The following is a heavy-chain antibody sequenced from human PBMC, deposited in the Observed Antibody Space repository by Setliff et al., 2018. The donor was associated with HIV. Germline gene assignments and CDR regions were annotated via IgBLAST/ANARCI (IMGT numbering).Heavy chain of an antibody. CDR1: GFSLYTRGVG. Sequence: SGPTLVNPTQTLTVTCTFSGFSLYTRGVGVGWIRQPPGKALEWLAVIYWDDYKHYSPSLKSRLTIIKDTYKNQVVLTMTNMNSVDTATYYCAQTTKPSQFDYWGQGTLVTVSS. J-gene: IGHJ4*02. D-gene: IGHD1-26*01. V-gene: IGHV2-5*02. CDR3: AQTTKPSQFDY. CDR2: IYWDDYK.